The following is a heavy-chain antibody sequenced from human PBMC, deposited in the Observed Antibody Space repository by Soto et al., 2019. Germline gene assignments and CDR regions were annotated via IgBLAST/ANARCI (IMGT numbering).Heavy chain of an antibody. D-gene: IGHD3-22*01. J-gene: IGHJ4*02. CDR1: GYSFTSYL. V-gene: IGHV5-51*01. CDR2: IYPGDSDT. Sequence: PXESLKISRKGSGYSFTSYLLVWVRQMPGKGLEWMGIIYPGDSDTRYSPSFQGQVTISADKSISTDYLQWSSLKASDTAMYYCARWDFGSSGYYWDDWGQGTLVTVSS. CDR3: ARWDFGSSGYYWDD.